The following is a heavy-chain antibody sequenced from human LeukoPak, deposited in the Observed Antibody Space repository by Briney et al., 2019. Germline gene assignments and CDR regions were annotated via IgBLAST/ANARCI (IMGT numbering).Heavy chain of an antibody. CDR1: EGTFRSYT. V-gene: IGHV1-69*01. D-gene: IGHD3-10*01. CDR3: ARGGGNFYGSGSSRQYYYYFMDV. CDR2: ITPVFGTL. Sequence: SVKVSCKASEGTFRSYTINWVRQATGQGLEWMGGITPVFGTLKYAQKFKGRVTITADESTTTSYMELSGLTSDDTAIYHCARGGGNFYGSGSSRQYYYYFMDVWGTGTTVTVSS. J-gene: IGHJ6*03.